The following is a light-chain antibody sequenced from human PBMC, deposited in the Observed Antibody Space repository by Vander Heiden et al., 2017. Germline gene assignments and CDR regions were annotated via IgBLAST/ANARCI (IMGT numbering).Light chain of an antibody. CDR1: EILSIIY. J-gene: IGKJ4*01. CDR3: QESSVSPLT. V-gene: IGKV3-20*01. CDR2: GAS. Sequence: EIVLTQSADTLSLSPGERATLSCRSSEILSIIYLALYQQKPGQAPRLPVFGASFRATAIPDRFSASGSGTDFSLTISGLEPEDFAVYYCQESSVSPLTFGGGTKVEFK.